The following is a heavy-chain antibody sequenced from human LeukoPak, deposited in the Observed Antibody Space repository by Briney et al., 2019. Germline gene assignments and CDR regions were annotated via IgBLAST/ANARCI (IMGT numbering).Heavy chain of an antibody. Sequence: SETLSLTCTVSGGSISGSSYYWGWIRQPPGKGLDCIGSIYYSGITYYNPSLKSRVTISVDTSKNQFSLELNSVTAADTAVYYCARGATVTPFDYWGQGTLVTVSS. CDR3: ARGATVTPFDY. V-gene: IGHV4-39*01. CDR2: IYYSGIT. CDR1: GGSISGSSYY. J-gene: IGHJ4*02. D-gene: IGHD4-17*01.